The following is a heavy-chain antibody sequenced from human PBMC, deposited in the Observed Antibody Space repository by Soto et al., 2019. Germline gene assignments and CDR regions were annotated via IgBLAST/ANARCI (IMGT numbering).Heavy chain of an antibody. CDR1: GYTFTSYY. Sequence: GASVKVSCKASGYTFTSYYMHWVRQAPGQGLEWMGIINPSGGSTRYAQKFQGRVTMTRDTSTSTVYMELSSLRSEDTAVYCCARTGTVAPPDCSGGSCYPAIWFDPWGQGTLVTVSS. CDR2: INPSGGST. V-gene: IGHV1-46*01. J-gene: IGHJ5*02. D-gene: IGHD2-15*01. CDR3: ARTGTVAPPDCSGGSCYPAIWFDP.